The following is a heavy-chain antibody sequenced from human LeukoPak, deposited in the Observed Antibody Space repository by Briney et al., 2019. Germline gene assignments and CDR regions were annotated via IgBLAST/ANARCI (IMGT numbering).Heavy chain of an antibody. Sequence: ASVKVSCKASGYTFTSYGISWVRQAPGQGLEWMGWISAYNGNTNYAQKLQGRVTMATDTSTSTAYMELRSLRSDDTAVYYCARDRSLSSWYYYGMDVWGQGTTVTVSS. CDR2: ISAYNGNT. CDR1: GYTFTSYG. D-gene: IGHD6-13*01. CDR3: ARDRSLSSWYYYGMDV. J-gene: IGHJ6*02. V-gene: IGHV1-18*01.